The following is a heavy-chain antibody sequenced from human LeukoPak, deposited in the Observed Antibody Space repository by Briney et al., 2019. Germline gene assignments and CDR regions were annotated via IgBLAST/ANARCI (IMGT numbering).Heavy chain of an antibody. V-gene: IGHV3-30*04. CDR3: ARGLVGVSAAFDI. J-gene: IGHJ3*02. CDR2: ITNDGKNK. D-gene: IGHD1-26*01. Sequence: LPGRSLRLSCEASGFSLSTYSFRSVRLAPGKGQEWMAVITNDGKNKYYADFVTGRFTVSRHNTKNTLFLQMSTLRPEDTAVYHCARGLVGVSAAFDIWGQGTLVTVSS. CDR1: GFSLSTYS.